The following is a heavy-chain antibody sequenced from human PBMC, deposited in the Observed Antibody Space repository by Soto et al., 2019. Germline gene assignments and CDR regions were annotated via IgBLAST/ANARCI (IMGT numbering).Heavy chain of an antibody. CDR3: ARGGSGPYQLLSVLYYYYGMDV. D-gene: IGHD2-2*01. CDR1: GGSINSGDYY. V-gene: IGHV4-30-4*01. J-gene: IGHJ6*02. Sequence: SETLSLTCTASGGSINSGDYYWSWIRQPPGKGLEWIGYIYYSGSTYYNPSLKSRVTISVDTSKNQFSLKLSSVTAADTAVYYCARGGSGPYQLLSVLYYYYGMDVWGQGTTVTVSS. CDR2: IYYSGST.